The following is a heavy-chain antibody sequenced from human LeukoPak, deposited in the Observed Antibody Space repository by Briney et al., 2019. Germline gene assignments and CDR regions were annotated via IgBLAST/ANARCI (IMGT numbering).Heavy chain of an antibody. V-gene: IGHV3-7*03. D-gene: IGHD3-10*01. CDR1: GFTFSSYW. CDR3: ARVVGGSGSYYKDYYGMGV. CDR2: IKQDGSEK. J-gene: IGHJ6*02. Sequence: AGGSLRLSCAASGFTFSSYWMGWVRQAPGKGLEWVANIKQDGSEKYYVDSVKGRFTISRDNAKNSLYLQMNSLRAEDTAVYYCARVVGGSGSYYKDYYGMGVWGQGTTVTVSS.